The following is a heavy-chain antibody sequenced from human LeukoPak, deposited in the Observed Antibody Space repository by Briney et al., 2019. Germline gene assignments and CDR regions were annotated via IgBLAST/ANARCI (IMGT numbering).Heavy chain of an antibody. CDR2: IYSGGSI. CDR1: GFTVSSNY. J-gene: IGHJ4*02. V-gene: IGHV3-66*02. Sequence: GGSLRLSCAASGFTVSSNYMSWVRQAPGKGLEWVSVIYSGGSIYYADSVKGRFTISRDNSKNTLYLQMNSLRAEDTAVYYCARSIVPLGYFDYWGQGTLVTVSS. CDR3: ARSIVPLGYFDY. D-gene: IGHD2-2*01.